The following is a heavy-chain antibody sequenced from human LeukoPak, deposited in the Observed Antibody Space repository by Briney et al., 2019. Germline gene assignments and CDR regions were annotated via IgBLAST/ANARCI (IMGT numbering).Heavy chain of an antibody. J-gene: IGHJ3*02. CDR2: ISGSGGST. V-gene: IGHV3-23*01. D-gene: IGHD2-2*01. Sequence: GGSLRLSCAASGFTFSTYAMSWVRQAPGKGLEWVSAISGSGGSTYYADSVKGRFTISRDNSKNTLYLQMNSLRAEDTAVYYCAKDPRYCSSTSCYQDAFDIWGQGTMVTVSS. CDR1: GFTFSTYA. CDR3: AKDPRYCSSTSCYQDAFDI.